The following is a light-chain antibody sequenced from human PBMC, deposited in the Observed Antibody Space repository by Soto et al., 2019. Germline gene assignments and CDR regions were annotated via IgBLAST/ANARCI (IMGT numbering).Light chain of an antibody. CDR3: QQSYTIPCT. J-gene: IGKJ2*02. CDR1: QSINSH. V-gene: IGKV1-39*01. CDR2: GAT. Sequence: DIQMTQSPLSLSASVGDRVTITCRASQSINSHVNWYQQKPGRAPELLIYGATSLQSGVPSRFSGSGFGTDFTLTIRSLQPEDFATYHCQQSYTIPCTFGQGTKLEIK.